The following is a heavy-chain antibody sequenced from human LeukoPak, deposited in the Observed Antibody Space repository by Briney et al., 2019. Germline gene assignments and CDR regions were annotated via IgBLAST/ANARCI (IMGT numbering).Heavy chain of an antibody. V-gene: IGHV3-23*01. CDR2: ISGGHGGT. Sequence: GGSLRLSCAASGFTLSSYAMSWVRQAPGKGLEWVSSISGGHGGTYYADSVKGRFTISRDDSKNALYLQVNSLRAEDTAVYYCAKGQYASGWNSGNYWGQGTLVTVSS. CDR1: GFTLSSYA. D-gene: IGHD1/OR15-1a*01. CDR3: AKGQYASGWNSGNY. J-gene: IGHJ4*02.